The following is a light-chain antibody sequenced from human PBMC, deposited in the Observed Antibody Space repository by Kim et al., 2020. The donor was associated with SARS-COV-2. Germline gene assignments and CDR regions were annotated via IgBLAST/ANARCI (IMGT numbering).Light chain of an antibody. CDR1: SGHSTYA. Sequence: QLVLTQSPSASASLGASVKLTCTLSSGHSTYAIAWHQQQPEKGPRYLMKVESDGSLTKGDGVPDRFSGSSSGAERYLSISSLQPEDEADYYCQTWDTSIRVFGGGTQLTVL. CDR2: VESDGSL. J-gene: IGLJ3*02. CDR3: QTWDTSIRV. V-gene: IGLV4-69*01.